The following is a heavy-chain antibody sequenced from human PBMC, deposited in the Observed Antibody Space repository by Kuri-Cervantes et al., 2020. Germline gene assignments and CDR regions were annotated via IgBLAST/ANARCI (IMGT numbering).Heavy chain of an antibody. D-gene: IGHD3-10*01. J-gene: IGHJ3*02. Sequence: ASVKVSCKVSGYTLTELSMHWVRQAPGKGLEWMGGFDPEDGETIYAQKFQGRVTMTEDTSTDTAYMELSSLRSEDTAVYYCARDXTRYGSGSXLVFAFDIWGQGTMVTVSS. V-gene: IGHV1-24*01. CDR3: ARDXTRYGSGSXLVFAFDI. CDR2: FDPEDGET. CDR1: GYTLTELS.